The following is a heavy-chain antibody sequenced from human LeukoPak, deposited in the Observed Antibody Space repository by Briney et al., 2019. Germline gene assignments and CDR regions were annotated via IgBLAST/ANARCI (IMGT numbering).Heavy chain of an antibody. CDR2: IYSGGST. CDR3: SRVLRGYSGYDPLDY. CDR1: GFIVSSNY. V-gene: IGHV3-53*01. J-gene: IGHJ4*02. D-gene: IGHD5-12*01. Sequence: PGGSLRLSCAASGFIVSSNYMSWVRQAPGKGLEWVSVIYSGGSTYYADSVKGRFTISRDNAKNTLYLQMNSLRAEDTALYYCSRVLRGYSGYDPLDYWGQGTLVTVSS.